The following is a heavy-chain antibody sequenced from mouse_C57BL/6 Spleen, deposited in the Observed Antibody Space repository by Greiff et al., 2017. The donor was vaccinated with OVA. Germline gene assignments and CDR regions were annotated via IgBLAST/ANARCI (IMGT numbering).Heavy chain of an antibody. CDR2: IDPSDSYT. CDR1: GYTFTSYW. D-gene: IGHD2-4*01. V-gene: IGHV1-50*01. Sequence: QVQLQQPGAELVKPGASVKLSCKASGYTFTSYWMQWVKQRPGQGLEWIGEIDPSDSYTNSNQKFKGKATLTVDTSSSTAYMPLSSLTSEDSAVYYCARSDDYDGAGCAYWGQGTLVTVSA. J-gene: IGHJ3*01. CDR3: ARSDDYDGAGCAY.